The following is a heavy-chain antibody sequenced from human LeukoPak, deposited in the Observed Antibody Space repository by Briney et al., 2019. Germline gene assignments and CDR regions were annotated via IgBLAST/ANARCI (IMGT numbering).Heavy chain of an antibody. V-gene: IGHV3-7*01. Sequence: GGSLRLSCAASVFTLSSYWMSWVRQAPGKGLEWVADIKYDGSEIDYVDSVKGRFTISRDNAKHSLYLQMNSLRAEDTAVYYCARDIAAPGLFFDYWGQGTLVTVSS. CDR2: IKYDGSEI. CDR3: ARDIAAPGLFFDY. J-gene: IGHJ4*02. D-gene: IGHD6-13*01. CDR1: VFTLSSYW.